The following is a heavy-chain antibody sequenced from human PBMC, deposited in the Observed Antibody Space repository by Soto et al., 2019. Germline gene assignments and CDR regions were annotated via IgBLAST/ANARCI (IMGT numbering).Heavy chain of an antibody. CDR2: ISAYNGNT. CDR1: GYTFTSYG. CDR3: AWYYGSGTEPYYYYGMDV. Sequence: QVQLVQSGAGVKKPGASVKVSCKASGYTFTSYGISWVRQAPGQGLEWMGWISAYNGNTNYAQKLQGRVTMTTDTSTSTAYMELRSLRSDDPAVYYCAWYYGSGTEPYYYYGMDVWGQGTTVTVSS. J-gene: IGHJ6*02. D-gene: IGHD3-10*01. V-gene: IGHV1-18*01.